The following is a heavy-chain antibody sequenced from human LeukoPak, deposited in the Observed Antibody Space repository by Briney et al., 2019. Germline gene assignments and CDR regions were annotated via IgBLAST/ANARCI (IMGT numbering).Heavy chain of an antibody. Sequence: PGGSLRLSCAASGFTFSSYDMHWVRQAPGKGLEWVAVIWNDGSNKYCADSVKGRFTISRDNSKNTLYLQMNSLRVEDTAVYYCARDLGGWPFDYWGQGTLVTVSS. CDR2: IWNDGSNK. D-gene: IGHD6-19*01. V-gene: IGHV3-33*08. CDR1: GFTFSSYD. J-gene: IGHJ4*02. CDR3: ARDLGGWPFDY.